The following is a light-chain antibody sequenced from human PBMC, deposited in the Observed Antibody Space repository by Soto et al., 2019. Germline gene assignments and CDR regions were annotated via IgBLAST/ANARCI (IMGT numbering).Light chain of an antibody. V-gene: IGKV1-12*01. CDR1: QNAGSW. Sequence: DIQMTQSPPFVSASVGDRVTISCRASQNAGSWLSWFHQKPGGAPNLLIFHTSRLQTGVPSRFAGRGSGTEFTLTISLLQPEDFWTYYCQHAVGLSALTFGGGTTVEI. J-gene: IGKJ4*01. CDR2: HTS. CDR3: QHAVGLSALT.